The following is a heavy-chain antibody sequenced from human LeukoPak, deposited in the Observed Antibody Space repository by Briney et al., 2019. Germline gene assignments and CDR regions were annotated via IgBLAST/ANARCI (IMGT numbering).Heavy chain of an antibody. CDR1: GYTFTIYG. D-gene: IGHD3-3*01. J-gene: IGHJ4*02. Sequence: ASVKVSFKASGYTFTIYGISWVRQAPGQGLEWMGWISAYNGNTNYAQKLQGRVTMTTDTSTSTAYMELRSLRSDDTAVYYCARDGGYYDFWSGYYRYFDYWGQGTLLSVSS. CDR2: ISAYNGNT. CDR3: ARDGGYYDFWSGYYRYFDY. V-gene: IGHV1-18*01.